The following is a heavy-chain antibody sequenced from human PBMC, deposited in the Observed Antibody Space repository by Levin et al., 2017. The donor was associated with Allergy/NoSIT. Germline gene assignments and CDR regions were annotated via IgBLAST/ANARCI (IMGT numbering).Heavy chain of an antibody. J-gene: IGHJ6*02. Sequence: GGSLRLSCAASGFNFGNAWMTWVRQAPGKGLEWVGQIKSRNEGGTADYAAAVKGRFNISRDDSNNTVYLEMNDLKTEDTGVYYCSTDPWAYCSSDSCYYYGMDVWGQGTTVTVSS. CDR3: STDPWAYCSSDSCYYYGMDV. D-gene: IGHD2-15*01. V-gene: IGHV3-15*01. CDR2: IKSRNEGGTA. CDR1: GFNFGNAW.